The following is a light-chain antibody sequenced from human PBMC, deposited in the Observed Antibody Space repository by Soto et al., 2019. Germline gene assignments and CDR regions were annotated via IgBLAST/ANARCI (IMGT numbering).Light chain of an antibody. V-gene: IGLV1-40*01. Sequence: QSVLTQPPSVSGAPGQRVTISCTGSSSNIGAGYDVHWYQQLPGTAPKLLIYGNSNRPSGVPDRFSGSKSGTSASLAITGRQAEDEADDYCQSYDSSLSASEVFGGGTKLTVL. CDR1: SSNIGAGYD. CDR2: GNS. CDR3: QSYDSSLSASEV. J-gene: IGLJ3*02.